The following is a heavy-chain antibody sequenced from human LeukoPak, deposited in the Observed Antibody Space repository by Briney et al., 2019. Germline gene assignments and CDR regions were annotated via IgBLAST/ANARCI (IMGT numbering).Heavy chain of an antibody. J-gene: IGHJ4*02. CDR2: IYPSGST. CDR1: GGSTNTYC. CDR3: ARDRSGYSEYYFDY. V-gene: IGHV4-4*07. D-gene: IGHD5-12*01. Sequence: SETPSLTCTVSGGSTNTYCWSWIRQPAERGLEWIGRIYPSGSTYYNPSLKSRVTISIDKSKNQFSLRLTSVAAADTAVYYCARDRSGYSEYYFDYWGQGSLVTVSS.